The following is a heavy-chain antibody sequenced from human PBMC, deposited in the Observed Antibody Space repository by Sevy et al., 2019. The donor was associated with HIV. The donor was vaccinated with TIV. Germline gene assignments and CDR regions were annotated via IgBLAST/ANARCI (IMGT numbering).Heavy chain of an antibody. J-gene: IGHJ4*02. CDR3: ARDRATSATGTLFDY. V-gene: IGHV3-23*01. CDR2: LSDSGVST. CDR1: GFTSSSYA. Sequence: GGSLRLSCAASGFTSSSYAMSWVRQPPGRGLEWVSTLSDSGVSTYYADSVKGRFTISRDNSKNILYLQMKSLRAEDTAVYYCARDRATSATGTLFDYWGQGTLVTVSS. D-gene: IGHD3-9*01.